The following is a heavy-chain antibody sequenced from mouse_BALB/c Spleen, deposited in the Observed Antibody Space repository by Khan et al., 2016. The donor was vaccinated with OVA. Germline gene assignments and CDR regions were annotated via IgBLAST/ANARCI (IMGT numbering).Heavy chain of an antibody. CDR2: IWSDGHK. D-gene: IGHD2-1*01. J-gene: IGHJ1*01. CDR1: GFSLTSYG. V-gene: IGHV2-6-1*01. Sequence: QVQLKESGPGLVAPSQSLSITCTISGFSLTSYGVHWVRQPPGKGLEWLVVIWSDGHKTYNSALKSRLSIRKDNSKSQVFLKMNSLQTDETDMYYCARHGYYGNYGPYFDVWGAGTTVTVSS. CDR3: ARHGYYGNYGPYFDV.